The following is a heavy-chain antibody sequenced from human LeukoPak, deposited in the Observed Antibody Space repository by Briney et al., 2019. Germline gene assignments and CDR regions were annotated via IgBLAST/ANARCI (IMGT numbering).Heavy chain of an antibody. V-gene: IGHV3-23*01. Sequence: AGGSLRLSCAASGFTFSTYSMSWVRQAPGKGLEWLSAISSSGDTYYAGSVRGRFAISRDNSKNTLYLQMNSLRAEDTAVYYCAKDAVGATAYYFDYWGQGTLVTVSS. CDR3: AKDAVGATAYYFDY. J-gene: IGHJ4*02. CDR2: ISSSGDT. D-gene: IGHD1-26*01. CDR1: GFTFSTYS.